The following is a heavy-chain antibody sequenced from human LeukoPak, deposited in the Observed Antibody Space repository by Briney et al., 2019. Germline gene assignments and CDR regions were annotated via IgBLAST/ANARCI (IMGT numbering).Heavy chain of an antibody. CDR1: GGSISSGGYY. Sequence: NPSETLSLTCSVSGGSISSGGYYWSWIRQPPGRGLEWIGYIYHSGSTYYNPSLKSRVTISVDRSKNQFSLKLSSVTAADTAVYYCARDRRAWAFDIWGQGTMVTVSS. J-gene: IGHJ3*02. CDR3: ARDRRAWAFDI. V-gene: IGHV4-30-2*01. CDR2: IYHSGST.